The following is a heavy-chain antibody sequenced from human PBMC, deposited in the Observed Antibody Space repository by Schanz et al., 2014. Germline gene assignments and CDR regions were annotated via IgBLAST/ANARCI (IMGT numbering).Heavy chain of an antibody. Sequence: EVQLLESGGGLVQPGGSLRLSCAASGFTFSSYAMSWVRQAPGRGLEWVSSISTSGTYMYIADSLKGRFTISRDNAKNSLYLQMNSLRAEDTAVYYCARPPHDSSGYYPFDYWGQGTLVTVSS. J-gene: IGHJ4*02. D-gene: IGHD3-22*01. CDR1: GFTFSSYA. V-gene: IGHV3-21*04. CDR3: ARPPHDSSGYYPFDY. CDR2: ISTSGTYM.